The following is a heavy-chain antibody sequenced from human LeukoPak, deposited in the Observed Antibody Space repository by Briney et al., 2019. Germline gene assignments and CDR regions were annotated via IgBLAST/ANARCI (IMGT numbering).Heavy chain of an antibody. Sequence: PGGSLRLSCVVSGFTLNNYWMSWVRQAPGKGLEWVATMRQDGGEIYYVDSVRGRFTISRDNAKNSLYLQMNSLRAEDTAMYYCARIMDLLGVHFDFWGQGTLVTVSS. CDR1: GFTLNNYW. V-gene: IGHV3-7*01. CDR3: ARIMDLLGVHFDF. CDR2: MRQDGGEI. D-gene: IGHD2-8*01. J-gene: IGHJ4*02.